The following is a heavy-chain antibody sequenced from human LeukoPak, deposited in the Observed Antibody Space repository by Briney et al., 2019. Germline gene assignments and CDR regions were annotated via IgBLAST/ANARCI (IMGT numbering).Heavy chain of an antibody. D-gene: IGHD3-10*01. Sequence: SVKVSCKASGYTFTSYGISWVRQAPGQGLEWMGGIIPIFGTANYAQKFQGRVTITADKSTSTAYMELSSLRSEDTAVYYCARGRTMVRGVMGSYYYYYMDVWGKGTTVTISS. CDR3: ARGRTMVRGVMGSYYYYYMDV. V-gene: IGHV1-69*06. J-gene: IGHJ6*03. CDR2: IIPIFGTA. CDR1: GYTFTSYG.